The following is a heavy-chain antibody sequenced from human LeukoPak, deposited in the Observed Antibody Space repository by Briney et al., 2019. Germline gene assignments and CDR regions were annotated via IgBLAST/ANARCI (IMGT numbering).Heavy chain of an antibody. V-gene: IGHV4-61*02. CDR1: GGSISSGTYY. CDR3: ARQRQLVRGNFDY. Sequence: SETLSLTCTVSGGSISSGTYYWTWIRQPAGKGLEWIGRVSGSGTTNYNPYNPSLKSRVTISVDTSKNQFSLELSSVTAADTAVYYCARQRQLVRGNFDYWGQGTLVTVSS. D-gene: IGHD6-6*01. CDR2: VSGSGTT. J-gene: IGHJ4*02.